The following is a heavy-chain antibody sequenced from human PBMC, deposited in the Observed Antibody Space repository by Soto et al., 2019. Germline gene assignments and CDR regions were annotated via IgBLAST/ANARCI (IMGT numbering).Heavy chain of an antibody. J-gene: IGHJ5*02. Sequence: SETLSLTCTVSGGSVSSGSYHWGWIRQPPGKGLEWIGYIYHSGSTNYNPSLKSRVTISVDTSKNQSSLSLTSVTAADTAVYYCARLSVAWFDPWGQGTLVTVSS. CDR2: IYHSGST. V-gene: IGHV4-61*01. D-gene: IGHD6-19*01. CDR1: GGSVSSGSYH. CDR3: ARLSVAWFDP.